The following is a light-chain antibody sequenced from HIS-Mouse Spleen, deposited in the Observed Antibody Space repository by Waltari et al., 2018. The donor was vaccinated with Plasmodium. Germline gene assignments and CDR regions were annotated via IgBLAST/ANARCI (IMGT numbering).Light chain of an antibody. CDR2: EGR. CDR1: TSDVGSYNL. CDR3: CSYAGSSTYV. J-gene: IGLJ1*01. Sequence: QSALTQPASVSGSPGQSITISCTRTTSDVGSYNLVSWYQQHPGKAPKLMIYEGRKRPSGVSNRFSGSKSGNTASLTISGLQAEDEADYYCCSYAGSSTYVFGTGTKVTVL. V-gene: IGLV2-23*01.